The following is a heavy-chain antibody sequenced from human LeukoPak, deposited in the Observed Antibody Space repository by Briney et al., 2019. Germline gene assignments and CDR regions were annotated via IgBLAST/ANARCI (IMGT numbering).Heavy chain of an antibody. V-gene: IGHV3-21*01. CDR2: ITFSSSHI. J-gene: IGHJ4*02. CDR3: ARDTRITTDY. D-gene: IGHD3-10*01. Sequence: PGGALRLSCAASGFTFSSYSMNWVRQAPGKGRECVSSITFSSSHIYYADSVKGRFTISRDNSKNTLYLQMNSLRAEDTAVYYCARDTRITTDYWGQGTLVTVSS. CDR1: GFTFSSYS.